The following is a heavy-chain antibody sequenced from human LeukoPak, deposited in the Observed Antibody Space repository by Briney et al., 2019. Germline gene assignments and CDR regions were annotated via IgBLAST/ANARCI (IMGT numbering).Heavy chain of an antibody. Sequence: GASVKVSCKASGYTFTGYYMDWVRQAPGQGLEWMGIINPSGGSTSYAQKFQGRVTMTRDTSTSTVYMELSSLRSEDTAVYYCARGRGDYYDAFDIWGQGTMVTVSS. D-gene: IGHD3-10*01. V-gene: IGHV1-46*01. J-gene: IGHJ3*02. CDR1: GYTFTGYY. CDR3: ARGRGDYYDAFDI. CDR2: INPSGGST.